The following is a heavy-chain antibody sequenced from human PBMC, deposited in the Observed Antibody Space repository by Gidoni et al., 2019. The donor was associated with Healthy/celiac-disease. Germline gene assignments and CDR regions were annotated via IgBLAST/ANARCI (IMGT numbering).Heavy chain of an antibody. CDR2: ISGSGGST. CDR3: AKDGTYYYDSSGYFTTIPFDY. Sequence: EVQLLESGGGLVQPGGSLRLSCAASGFTFSSYAIRWVRQAPGKGLEWVSAISGSGGSTYYADSVKGRFTISRDNSKNTLYLQMNSLRAEDTAVYYCAKDGTYYYDSSGYFTTIPFDYWGQGTLVTVSS. J-gene: IGHJ4*02. D-gene: IGHD3-22*01. CDR1: GFTFSSYA. V-gene: IGHV3-23*01.